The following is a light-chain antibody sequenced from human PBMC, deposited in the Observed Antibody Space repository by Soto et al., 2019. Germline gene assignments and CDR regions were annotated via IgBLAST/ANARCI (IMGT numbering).Light chain of an antibody. CDR2: AAP. CDR1: QDIRND. J-gene: IGKJ1*01. Sequence: DIQMTQSPSSLSASVGDRVTITCRPSQDIRNDLGWFQLKPGKAPKRLIYAAPRLQSGVPSRFSGSGSGTEFTLTISSLQPEDFASYYCLQQNTSPWTFGPGTKVDIK. CDR3: LQQNTSPWT. V-gene: IGKV1-17*01.